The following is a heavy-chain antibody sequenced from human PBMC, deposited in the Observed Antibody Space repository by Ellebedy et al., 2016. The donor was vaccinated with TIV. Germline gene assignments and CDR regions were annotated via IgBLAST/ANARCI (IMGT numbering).Heavy chain of an antibody. CDR1: GYTFTGYY. Sequence: AASVQVSCKASGYTFTGYYIHWVRQAPGQGLEWMGWINPKNGGTNYAQKFQGRVTMTRDTSISTAYMELSWLRSDDTAVYYSARDVACGGDCYGDNYWGQGSLVTVSS. CDR2: INPKNGGT. CDR3: ARDVACGGDCYGDNY. D-gene: IGHD2-21*02. J-gene: IGHJ4*02. V-gene: IGHV1-2*02.